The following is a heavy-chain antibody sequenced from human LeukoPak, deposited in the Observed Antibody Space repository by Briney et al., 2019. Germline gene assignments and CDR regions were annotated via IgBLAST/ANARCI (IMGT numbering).Heavy chain of an antibody. D-gene: IGHD1-26*01. CDR1: GITFRNYG. V-gene: IGHV3-33*01. CDR3: ARDPWELQAY. CDR2: IWYDGSNK. Sequence: GRSLRLSCAASGITFRNYGMHWVRQAPGKGLEWVAFIWYDGSNKYYADSVKGRFTISRDNSRNTLFLQMNSLRAEDTAVYYCARDPWELQAYWGQGTLVTVSS. J-gene: IGHJ4*02.